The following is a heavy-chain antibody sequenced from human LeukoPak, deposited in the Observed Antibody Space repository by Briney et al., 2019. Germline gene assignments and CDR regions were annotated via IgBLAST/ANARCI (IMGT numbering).Heavy chain of an antibody. CDR3: AKGLSALPAAGEY. CDR1: GFTFSNSV. Sequence: GGSLRLSCAASGFTFSNSVVHWVRQAPGKGLEWVAYILSDGSEKHYADSVKGRFTISRDNSKNTMYLQMNSLRAEDTAVYYCAKGLSALPAAGEYWGQGTLVTVSS. V-gene: IGHV3-30*02. CDR2: ILSDGSEK. D-gene: IGHD2-2*01. J-gene: IGHJ4*02.